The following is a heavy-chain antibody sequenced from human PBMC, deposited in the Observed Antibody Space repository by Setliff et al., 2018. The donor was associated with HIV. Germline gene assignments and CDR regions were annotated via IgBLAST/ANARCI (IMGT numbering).Heavy chain of an antibody. CDR1: GYTLSELS. J-gene: IGHJ3*02. CDR2: INPDTGDT. V-gene: IGHV1-24*01. D-gene: IGHD2-21*01. Sequence: ASVKVSCKVSGYTLSELSMHWVRQAPGKGLEWMGWINPDTGDTNYAQKVQGRVTMTTDTSTTTAYMELRSLRSDDTAEYYCARVFVLPDIVVVLDAFDIWGQGTMVTVSS. CDR3: ARVFVLPDIVVVLDAFDI.